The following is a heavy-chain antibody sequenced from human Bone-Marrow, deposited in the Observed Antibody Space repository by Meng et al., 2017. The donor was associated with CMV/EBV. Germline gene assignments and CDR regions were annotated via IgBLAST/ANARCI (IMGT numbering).Heavy chain of an antibody. J-gene: IGHJ4*02. D-gene: IGHD1-26*01. CDR1: GGTFSSYA. CDR2: VIPILDIT. CDR3: ASGESGRYSYYFDY. Sequence: SVKVSCKASGGTFSSYAISWVRQAPGQGLEWMGGVIPILDITNNAQKFQGRVTITADKSTSTAYMELSSLRSQDTAVYYCASGESGRYSYYFDYWGQGKLVTVAS. V-gene: IGHV1-69*10.